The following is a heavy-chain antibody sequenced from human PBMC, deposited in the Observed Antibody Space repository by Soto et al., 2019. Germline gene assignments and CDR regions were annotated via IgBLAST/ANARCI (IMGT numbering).Heavy chain of an antibody. J-gene: IGHJ3*02. CDR3: AREGYSSSWYKAFDI. D-gene: IGHD6-13*01. V-gene: IGHV3-33*01. Sequence: QVQLVESGGGVVQPGRSLRLSCAASGFTFSSYGMHWVRQAPGKGLEWVAVIWYDGSNKYYADSVKGRFTISRDNSKNTQYLQMNSLRAEDTAVYYCAREGYSSSWYKAFDIWGQGTMVTVSS. CDR2: IWYDGSNK. CDR1: GFTFSSYG.